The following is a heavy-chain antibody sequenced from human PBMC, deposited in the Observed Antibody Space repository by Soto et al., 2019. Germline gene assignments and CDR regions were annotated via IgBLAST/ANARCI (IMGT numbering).Heavy chain of an antibody. Sequence: GGSLRLSCTASGFTFGDYAMSWFRQAPGKGLEWVGFIRSKAYGGTTEYAASVKGRFTISRDDSKSIAYLQMNSLKTGDTAGYYCTRAPSSTRRYDILTGYYIAPSSNYYYMDVWGKGTTVTVSS. CDR3: TRAPSSTRRYDILTGYYIAPSSNYYYMDV. J-gene: IGHJ6*03. CDR1: GFTFGDYA. CDR2: IRSKAYGGTT. D-gene: IGHD3-9*01. V-gene: IGHV3-49*03.